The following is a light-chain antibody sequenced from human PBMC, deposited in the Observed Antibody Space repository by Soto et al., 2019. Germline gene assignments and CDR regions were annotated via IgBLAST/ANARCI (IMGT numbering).Light chain of an antibody. J-gene: IGKJ1*01. V-gene: IGKV3-20*01. Sequence: EIVLTQSPGTLSLSPGERATLSCRASQSVSSSYLAWYQQKPGQAPRLLIYGASSRATGTPDRFSGSGSGTDFTLTISRLEPEDFAVYSCHQYGSSPRTFGQGTKVDIK. CDR1: QSVSSSY. CDR3: HQYGSSPRT. CDR2: GAS.